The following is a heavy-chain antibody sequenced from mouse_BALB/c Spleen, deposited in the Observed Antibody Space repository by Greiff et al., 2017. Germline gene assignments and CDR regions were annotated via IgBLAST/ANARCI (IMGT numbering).Heavy chain of an antibody. D-gene: IGHD1-2*01. CDR3: ARGGKTTATSLDY. V-gene: IGHV2-6-4*01. Sequence: VMLVESGPGLVAPSQSLSITCTVSGFSLSRYSVHWVRQPPGKGLEWLGMIWGGGSTDYNSALKSRLSISKDNSKSQVFLKMNSLQTDDTAMYYCARGGKTTATSLDYWGQGTTLTVSS. J-gene: IGHJ2*01. CDR1: GFSLSRYS. CDR2: IWGGGST.